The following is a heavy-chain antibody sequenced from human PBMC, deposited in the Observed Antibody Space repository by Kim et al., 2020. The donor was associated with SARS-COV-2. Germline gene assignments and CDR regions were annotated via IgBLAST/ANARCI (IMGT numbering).Heavy chain of an antibody. V-gene: IGHV4-39*01. CDR1: GGSISSSSFY. D-gene: IGHD3-16*01. CDR3: ARGEGGWPWLGGTFDY. J-gene: IGHJ4*02. CDR2: IYYSGST. Sequence: SETLSLTCTVSGGSISSSSFYWGWIRQPPGKGLEWIGSIYYSGSTYYNPSLKSRVTISVDTSKNQFSLKLSSVTAADTAVYYCARGEGGWPWLGGTFDYWGQGTLVTVSS.